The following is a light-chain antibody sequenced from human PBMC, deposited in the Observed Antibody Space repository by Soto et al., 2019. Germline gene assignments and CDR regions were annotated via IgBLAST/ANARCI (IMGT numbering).Light chain of an antibody. CDR2: EVS. CDR1: SSDVGSYNY. J-gene: IGLJ1*01. V-gene: IGLV2-8*01. CDR3: STWGGTGV. Sequence: QSVLTQPPSASGSPGQSVTISCTGTSSDVGSYNYVSWYQQNPGKAPKLIIYEVSKRPPGVPDRFSGSKSGNTASLSVSGLQAEDDGDYYCSTWGGTGVFGTGTKLTVL.